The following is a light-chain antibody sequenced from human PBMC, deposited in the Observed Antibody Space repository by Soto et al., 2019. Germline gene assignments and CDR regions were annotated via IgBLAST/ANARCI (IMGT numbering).Light chain of an antibody. J-gene: IGKJ1*01. CDR3: QQTYSAPPT. V-gene: IGKV1-39*01. CDR2: AAS. CDR1: QIISTY. Sequence: DIQMTQSPSSLSASVGDRVTITCRASQIISTYLNWYQQRAGLAPRLLIYAASSLQSGVPPRFSGSGSGTDFTLTISSLQPEDFATYFCQQTYSAPPTFXQGTKVDIK.